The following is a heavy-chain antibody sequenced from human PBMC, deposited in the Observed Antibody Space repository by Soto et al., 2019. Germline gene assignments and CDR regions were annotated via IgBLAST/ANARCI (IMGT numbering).Heavy chain of an antibody. V-gene: IGHV3-48*01. CDR3: ARDSLTMVRGVTYDAFDI. CDR1: GLTFSSYS. D-gene: IGHD3-10*01. Sequence: GGSLRLSCAASGLTFSSYSMNWVRQAPGKGLEWVSYISSSSSTIYYADSVKGRFTISRDNAKNSLYLQMNSLRAEDTAVYYCARDSLTMVRGVTYDAFDIWGQGTMVTVSS. CDR2: ISSSSSTI. J-gene: IGHJ3*02.